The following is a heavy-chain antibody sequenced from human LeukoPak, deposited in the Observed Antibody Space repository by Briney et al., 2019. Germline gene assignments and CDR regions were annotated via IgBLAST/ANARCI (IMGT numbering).Heavy chain of an antibody. Sequence: GGSLRLSCAASGFTFSSYSMNWVRQAPGKGLEWVSSISSSSSYIYYADSVKGRFTISRDNAKNSLYLQMNSLRAEDTAVYYCARGLIIAAAGTGCDYWGQGTLVTVSS. J-gene: IGHJ4*02. CDR2: ISSSSSYI. CDR1: GFTFSSYS. D-gene: IGHD6-13*01. V-gene: IGHV3-21*01. CDR3: ARGLIIAAAGTGCDY.